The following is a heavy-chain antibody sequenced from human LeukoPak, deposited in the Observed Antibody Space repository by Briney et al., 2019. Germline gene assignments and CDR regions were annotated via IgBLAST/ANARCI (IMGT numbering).Heavy chain of an antibody. CDR1: GFTFGSYG. D-gene: IGHD5-18*01. CDR3: ARKKRVDTDSIMVYYYYAMDV. CDR2: IWYDGSNK. V-gene: IGHV3-33*01. J-gene: IGHJ6*02. Sequence: GGSLRLSCAASGFTFGSYGMHWVRQAPGKGLEWVAVIWYDGSNKYYADSVKGRFTISRDNSKKTLYLQMNNLRAEDTAVYYCARKKRVDTDSIMVYYYYAMDVWGQGTRSPSP.